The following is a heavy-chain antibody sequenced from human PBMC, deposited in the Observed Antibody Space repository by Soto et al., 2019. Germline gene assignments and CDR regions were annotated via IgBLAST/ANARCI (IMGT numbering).Heavy chain of an antibody. Sequence: EVQLVESGGGLAQPGGSLRLSCAASGFTFSSYWMHWVRQGPGKGLVWVSRINGDGSNTNYADSVRGRFTISRDNAKNTVYLQMNSLRDEDTAVYYCARGIRNYYGTDVWGQGTTVTVSS. V-gene: IGHV3-74*01. CDR3: ARGIRNYYGTDV. CDR2: INGDGSNT. J-gene: IGHJ6*02. CDR1: GFTFSSYW. D-gene: IGHD5-18*01.